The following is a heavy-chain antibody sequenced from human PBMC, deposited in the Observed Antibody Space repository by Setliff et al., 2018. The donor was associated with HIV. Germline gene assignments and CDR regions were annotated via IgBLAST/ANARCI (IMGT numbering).Heavy chain of an antibody. V-gene: IGHV3-11*01. CDR1: GFTFSDDY. CDR2: ISSSGSTT. D-gene: IGHD6-19*01. Sequence: GGSLRLSCAASGFTFSDDYMSWIRQTPGKGLEWISCISSSGSTTYYADSVKGRFTISRDNAKKSLFLQMNSLRAEDTAMYYCARDRRLRTLAGIGPYFDYWGQGTMVTVSS. J-gene: IGHJ4*02. CDR3: ARDRRLRTLAGIGPYFDY.